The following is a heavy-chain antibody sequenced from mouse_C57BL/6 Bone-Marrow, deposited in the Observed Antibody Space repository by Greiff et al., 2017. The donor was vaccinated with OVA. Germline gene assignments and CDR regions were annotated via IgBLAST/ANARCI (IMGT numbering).Heavy chain of an antibody. Sequence: EVKVVESGGGLVQPKGSLKLSCAASGFTFNTYAMHWVRQAPGKGLEWVARIRRKSSNYATYYADTVKDRFTIYRDDSQSMLYLQMNNLKTKDTAMYYCVRDRGYYYAWMAYWGQGTLVTVSA. CDR2: IRRKSSNYAT. J-gene: IGHJ3*01. V-gene: IGHV10-3*01. CDR3: VRDRGYYYAWMAY. D-gene: IGHD1-1*01. CDR1: GFTFNTYA.